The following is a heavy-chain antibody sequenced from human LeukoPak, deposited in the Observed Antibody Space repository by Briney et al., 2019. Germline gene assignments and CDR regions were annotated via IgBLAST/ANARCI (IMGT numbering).Heavy chain of an antibody. CDR1: GGSFSGYY. D-gene: IGHD5-18*01. CDR2: IYYSGST. CDR3: ARTTEGGYSYGYFYYYYMDV. Sequence: SETLSLTCAVYGGSFSGYYWSWIRQPTGKGLEWIGYIYYSGSTNYNPSLKSRVTISVDTSKNQFSLKLRSVTAADTAVYYCARTTEGGYSYGYFYYYYMDVWGKGTTVTISS. V-gene: IGHV4-59*01. J-gene: IGHJ6*03.